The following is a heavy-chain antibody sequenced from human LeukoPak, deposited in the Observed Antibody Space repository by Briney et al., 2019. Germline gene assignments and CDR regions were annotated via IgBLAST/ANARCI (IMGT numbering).Heavy chain of an antibody. CDR2: INPNSGGT. D-gene: IGHD6-13*01. CDR1: GYTFTGYY. V-gene: IGHV1-2*02. J-gene: IGHJ3*02. CDR3: ASLGGYSSSWYDAFDI. Sequence: ASVKVSCKASGYTFTGYYMHWARQAPGQGLEWMGWINPNSGGTNYAQKFQGRVTMTRDTSISTAYMELSRLRSDDTAVYYCASLGGYSSSWYDAFDIWGQGTMVTVSS.